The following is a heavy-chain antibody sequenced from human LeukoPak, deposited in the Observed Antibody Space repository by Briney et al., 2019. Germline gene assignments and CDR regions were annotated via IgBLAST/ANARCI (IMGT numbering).Heavy chain of an antibody. CDR2: IKQDGSEK. V-gene: IGHV3-7*01. CDR1: GFTFSSYW. CDR3: ARRDYGSLDAFDI. J-gene: IGHJ3*02. Sequence: GGSLRLSCAASGFTFSSYWMSWVRQAPGKGLEWVANIKQDGSEKYYVDSVKGRLTISRDNAKNSLYLQMNSLRAEDTAVYYCARRDYGSLDAFDIWGQGTMVTVSS. D-gene: IGHD4-17*01.